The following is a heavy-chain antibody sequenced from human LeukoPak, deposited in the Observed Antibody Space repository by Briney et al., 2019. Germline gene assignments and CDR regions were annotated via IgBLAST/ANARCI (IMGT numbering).Heavy chain of an antibody. Sequence: GGSLSPSCAASGFTLSSYAMSWVRQAAGKELEAVSANSSSGGTTYYAHSEEGLFTISRDNSENTLYLKMNSLRAADTAVYYCAKAVNSGSYSAFDYWGQGTLVTVSS. CDR2: NSSSGGTT. V-gene: IGHV3-23*01. CDR1: GFTLSSYA. CDR3: AKAVNSGSYSAFDY. D-gene: IGHD1-26*01. J-gene: IGHJ4*02.